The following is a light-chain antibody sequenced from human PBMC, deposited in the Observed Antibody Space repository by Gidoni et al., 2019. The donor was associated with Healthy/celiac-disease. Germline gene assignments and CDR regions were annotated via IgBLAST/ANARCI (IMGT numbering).Light chain of an antibody. Sequence: DLQLTQSPSSLSASVGDRVTITCQASGDISNYLNWYKQKPGKAPKLLIYDASNLETGVPSRFSGSGSGTDFTFTISSLQPEDIATYYCKQYDNLPYTFGQGTKLEIK. V-gene: IGKV1-33*01. CDR2: DAS. J-gene: IGKJ2*01. CDR1: GDISNY. CDR3: KQYDNLPYT.